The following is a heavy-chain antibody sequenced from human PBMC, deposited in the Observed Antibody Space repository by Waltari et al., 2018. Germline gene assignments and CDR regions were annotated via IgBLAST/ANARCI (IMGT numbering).Heavy chain of an antibody. CDR1: GGSISRYY. D-gene: IGHD6-19*01. J-gene: IGHJ3*02. Sequence: QVQLQESGPGLVKPSETLSLTCTVSGGSISRYYWSWIRQPPGKGLEWIGYIYYSGSTNYNPSLKSRVTISVDTSKNQFSLKLSSVTAADTAVYYCARYQWLDAFDIWGQGTMVTVSS. V-gene: IGHV4-59*01. CDR2: IYYSGST. CDR3: ARYQWLDAFDI.